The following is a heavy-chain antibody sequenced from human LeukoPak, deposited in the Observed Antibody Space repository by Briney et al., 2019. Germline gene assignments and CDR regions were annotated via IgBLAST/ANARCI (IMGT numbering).Heavy chain of an antibody. CDR1: GHTFTGYY. D-gene: IGHD1-26*01. J-gene: IGHJ4*02. CDR2: INPNSGGT. Sequence: ASVKVSCKASGHTFTGYYIHWVRQVPGQGLEWMGWINPNSGGTNYAQKVQGRVTMTWDTSITTAYMELSRLRSDDTAVYYCASSDSGSYCPGYWGQGTLVTVSS. CDR3: ASSDSGSYCPGY. V-gene: IGHV1-2*02.